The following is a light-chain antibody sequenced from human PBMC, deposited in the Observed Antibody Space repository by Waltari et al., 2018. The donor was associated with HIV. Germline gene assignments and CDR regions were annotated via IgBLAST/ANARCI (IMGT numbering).Light chain of an antibody. CDR3: QSYDSSLSAWV. V-gene: IGLV1-40*01. CDR2: GNT. CDR1: SSNIRADYH. Sequence: QSVLTQPPSLSGAPGQTVTISCTGTSSNIRADYHVHWYQQLPGTAPQLLIYGNTIRPSGVPDRFSGSKSGTSASLAITGLQADDEADYYCQSYDSSLSAWVFGGGTKLTVL. J-gene: IGLJ3*02.